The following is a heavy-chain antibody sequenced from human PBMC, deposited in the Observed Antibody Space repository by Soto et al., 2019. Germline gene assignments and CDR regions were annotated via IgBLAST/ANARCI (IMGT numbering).Heavy chain of an antibody. D-gene: IGHD3-10*01. CDR1: GGTFSSYA. CDR3: ASQGGRFGESKTFYYYYGMDV. J-gene: IGHJ6*02. V-gene: IGHV1-69*13. Sequence: GASVKVSCKASGGTFSSYAISWVRQAPGQGLEWKEGIIPIFGTANYAQKFQGRVTITADESTSTAYLELSSLRSEDTAVYYCASQGGRFGESKTFYYYYGMDVWGQGTTVTVSS. CDR2: IIPIFGTA.